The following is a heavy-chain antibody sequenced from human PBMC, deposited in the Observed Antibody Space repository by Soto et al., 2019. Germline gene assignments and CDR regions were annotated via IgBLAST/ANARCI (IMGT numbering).Heavy chain of an antibody. CDR2: INHRGSA. J-gene: IGHJ4*02. Sequence: PSETLSLTCAVSGACVSSTYWWSWVRQPPGKGPEWIGEINHRGSANYNPSLKSRVTISVDISKSQFSLRLTSVTAADTAVYYCARYNAASGTYYFDFWGQGALVTV. D-gene: IGHD6-13*01. CDR1: GACVSSTYW. V-gene: IGHV4-4*02. CDR3: ARYNAASGTYYFDF.